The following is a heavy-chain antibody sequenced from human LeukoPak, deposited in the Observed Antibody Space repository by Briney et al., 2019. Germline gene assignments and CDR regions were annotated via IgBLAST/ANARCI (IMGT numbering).Heavy chain of an antibody. J-gene: IGHJ4*02. CDR2: INAGNGNT. D-gene: IGHD6-6*01. Sequence: ASVKVSCKASGYTFTSYAMNWVRQAPGQGLEWMGWINAGNGNTKYSQEFQGRVTITRDTSASTAYMELSSLRSEDMAVYYCARDRGSSSVFDYWGQGTLVTVSS. CDR1: GYTFTSYA. V-gene: IGHV1-3*03. CDR3: ARDRGSSSVFDY.